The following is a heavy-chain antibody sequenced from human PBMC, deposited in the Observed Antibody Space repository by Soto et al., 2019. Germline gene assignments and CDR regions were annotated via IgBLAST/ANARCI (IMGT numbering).Heavy chain of an antibody. J-gene: IGHJ3*02. D-gene: IGHD1-26*01. Sequence: QVHLQESGPGLVKPSETLSLTCTVSGGAMNNYYWPWIRQSPGKGLEWIGYIDHHGRTNYKPSLKSRVTISIDPSTNQFSLQLSSVTASYTAIYYCASGASVISGTFDIWGQGTMVTVSS. CDR2: IDHHGRT. CDR1: GGAMNNYY. V-gene: IGHV4-59*01. CDR3: ASGASVISGTFDI.